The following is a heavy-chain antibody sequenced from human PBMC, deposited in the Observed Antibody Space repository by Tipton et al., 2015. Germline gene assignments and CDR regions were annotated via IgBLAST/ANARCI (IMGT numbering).Heavy chain of an antibody. CDR2: ISYSGST. V-gene: IGHV4-61*01. CDR3: ARDGLLSSDSNYYGLDV. Sequence: GLVKPSETLSLTCTVSGGSVSSDSYYWSWIRQPPGKGLEWIGYISYSGSTHYNPSLKSRVTISLDTSRSHFSLKLTSVTAADTAVYYCARDGLLSSDSNYYGLDVWGQGTTVTVSS. J-gene: IGHJ6*02. CDR1: GGSVSSDSYY. D-gene: IGHD3-22*01.